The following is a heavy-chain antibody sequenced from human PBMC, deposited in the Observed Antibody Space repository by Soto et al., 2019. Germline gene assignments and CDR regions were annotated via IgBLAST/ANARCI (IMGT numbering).Heavy chain of an antibody. V-gene: IGHV5-51*01. J-gene: IGHJ6*02. D-gene: IGHD6-13*01. CDR3: ARLTYSSSWYLPVYGMDV. CDR2: IYPGDSDT. Sequence: PGESLKISCKGSGYSFTSYWIGWVRQMPGKGLEWMGIIYPGDSDTRYSPSFQGQVTISADKSISTAYLQWSSLKASDTAMYYCARLTYSSSWYLPVYGMDVWGQGTTVTVSS. CDR1: GYSFTSYW.